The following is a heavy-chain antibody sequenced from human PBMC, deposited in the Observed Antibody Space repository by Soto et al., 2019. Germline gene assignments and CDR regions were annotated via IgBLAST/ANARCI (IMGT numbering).Heavy chain of an antibody. Sequence: VASVKVSCKVSGYTLTELSMHWVRQAPGKGLEWMGGFDPEDGETIYAQKFQGRVTMTEDTSTDTAYMELSSLRSEDTAVYYCATSSPRPQYDFWSGYHDAFDSWGQGTMVTVSS. D-gene: IGHD3-3*01. CDR2: FDPEDGET. CDR1: GYTLTELS. V-gene: IGHV1-24*01. J-gene: IGHJ3*02. CDR3: ATSSPRPQYDFWSGYHDAFDS.